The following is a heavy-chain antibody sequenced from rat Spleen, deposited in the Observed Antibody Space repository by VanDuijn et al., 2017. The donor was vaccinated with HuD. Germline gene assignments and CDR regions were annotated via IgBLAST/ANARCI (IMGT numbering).Heavy chain of an antibody. CDR1: GFTFSDYY. CDR3: TKGGNYDFDY. J-gene: IGHJ2*01. V-gene: IGHV5-20*01. D-gene: IGHD1-10*01. CDR2: ITNTGITP. Sequence: EVQLVESGGGLVQPGRSLKLSCAASGFTFSDYYMAWFRQAPKKGLEWVASITNTGITPYYLNSMKGRFTISRENAESTLYLQMNRLRSEDAATYYCTKGGNYDFDYWGQGVMVTVSS.